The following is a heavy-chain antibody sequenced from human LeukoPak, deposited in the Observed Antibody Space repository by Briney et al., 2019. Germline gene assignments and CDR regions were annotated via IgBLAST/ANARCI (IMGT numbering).Heavy chain of an antibody. CDR1: GFTFSNYA. V-gene: IGHV3-23*01. CDR2: ISDAGGST. Sequence: GGSLRLSCAASGFTFSNYAMNWVRQAPGKGLEWVSSISDAGGSTYYADSVKGRFTISRDNSKNTLYLQMNSLRAEDTAVYYCAKDSYYYDSSGYGDWGQGTLVTVSS. D-gene: IGHD3-22*01. J-gene: IGHJ4*02. CDR3: AKDSYYYDSSGYGD.